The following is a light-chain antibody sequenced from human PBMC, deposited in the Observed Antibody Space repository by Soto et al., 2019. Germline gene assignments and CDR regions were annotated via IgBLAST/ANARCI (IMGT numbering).Light chain of an antibody. CDR1: SGSIASNY. CDR3: QSFDTSNRV. Sequence: NFMLTQPHSVSESPGKTVTISCTRSSGSIASNYVQWYQQRPGSAPTIVIYEDNQRPSGVPDRFSGSIDSSSNSASLTISGLKTEDEADYYCQSFDTSNRVFGGGTKVTVL. V-gene: IGLV6-57*04. CDR2: EDN. J-gene: IGLJ2*01.